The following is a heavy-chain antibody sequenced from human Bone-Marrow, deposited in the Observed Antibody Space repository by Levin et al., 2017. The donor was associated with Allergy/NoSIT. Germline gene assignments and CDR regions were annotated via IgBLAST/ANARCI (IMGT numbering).Heavy chain of an antibody. Sequence: GESLKISCAASGFTFSSYAMSWVRQAPGKGLEWVSAISGSGDRTYYADSVKGRFTISRDNSKNTLYVQMKSLRVEDTAVYYCAKEDKSGSDGVSWGQGTLVTVSS. CDR1: GFTFSSYA. CDR3: AKEDKSGSDGVS. D-gene: IGHD1-26*01. J-gene: IGHJ5*02. CDR2: ISGSGDRT. V-gene: IGHV3-23*01.